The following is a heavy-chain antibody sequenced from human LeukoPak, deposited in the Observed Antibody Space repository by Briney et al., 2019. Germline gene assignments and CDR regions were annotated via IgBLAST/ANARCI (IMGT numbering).Heavy chain of an antibody. CDR1: GFTFSSYA. CDR2: ISYDGSNK. V-gene: IGHV3-30-3*01. J-gene: IGHJ4*02. CDR3: AREGSGYSYGYENY. Sequence: GGSLRLSCAASGFTFSSYAMRWVRQAPGKGLEWVAVISYDGSNKYYADSVKGRFTISRDNSKNTLYLQMNSLRAEDTAVYYCAREGSGYSYGYENYWGQGTLVTVSS. D-gene: IGHD5-18*01.